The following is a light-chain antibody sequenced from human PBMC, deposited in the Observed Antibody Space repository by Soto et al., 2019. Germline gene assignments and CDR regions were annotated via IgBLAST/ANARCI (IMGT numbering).Light chain of an antibody. J-gene: IGLJ3*02. CDR1: SSDVGAYNY. CDR3: CSYAGSYTWV. V-gene: IGLV2-11*01. Sequence: QSALTQPRSVSGSPGQSVTISCTGTSSDVGAYNYVSWYQQHPGKVPKLMLYEVTERPSGVPDRFSGSKSGNTASLTISGFQAEDEADYYCCSYAGSYTWVFGGGTKLTVL. CDR2: EVT.